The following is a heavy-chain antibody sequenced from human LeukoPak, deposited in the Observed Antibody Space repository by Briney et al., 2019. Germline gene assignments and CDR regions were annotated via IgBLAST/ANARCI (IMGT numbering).Heavy chain of an antibody. D-gene: IGHD4-11*01. J-gene: IGHJ6*03. CDR1: EFTFNSYT. V-gene: IGHV3-30*04. CDR3: ARGRVSSSTWYSTYYYFFYMDF. Sequence: QPGGSLRLSCAASEFTFNSYTMHWVRQAPGKGLEWVALISYDGSNKYYADSLKGRFTISRDNSKNTLYLQMNSLRAEDTAVYFCARGRVSSSTWYSTYYYFFYMDFWGKGTTVTVSS. CDR2: ISYDGSNK.